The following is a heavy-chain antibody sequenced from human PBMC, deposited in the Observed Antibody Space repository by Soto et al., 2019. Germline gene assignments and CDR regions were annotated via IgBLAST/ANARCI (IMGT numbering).Heavy chain of an antibody. V-gene: IGHV4-39*01. CDR3: ARHGVVATMGYYYGMDV. CDR2: IYYSGST. Sequence: PSETLSLTCTVSGGSISSSSYYWGWIRQPPGKGLEWIGSIYYSGSTYYNPSLKSRVTISVDTSKNQFSLKLSSVTAADTVVFYCARHGVVATMGYYYGMDVWGQGTTVTVSS. J-gene: IGHJ6*02. D-gene: IGHD5-12*01. CDR1: GGSISSSSYY.